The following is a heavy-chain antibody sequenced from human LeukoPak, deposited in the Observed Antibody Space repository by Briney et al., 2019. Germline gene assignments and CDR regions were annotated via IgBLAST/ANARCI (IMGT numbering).Heavy chain of an antibody. J-gene: IGHJ6*03. CDR2: LYSGGDT. CDR1: GFSVSDSY. Sequence: GGSLRLSCAASGFSVSDSYMSWVRQAPGKGLEWVSILYSGGDTYCSASVRGRFTIFRDNSKNTLYLQMNTLSAADTAVYFCARGENYYFHTDVWGKGATVTVSS. V-gene: IGHV3-66*02. D-gene: IGHD2/OR15-2a*01. CDR3: ARGENYYFHTDV.